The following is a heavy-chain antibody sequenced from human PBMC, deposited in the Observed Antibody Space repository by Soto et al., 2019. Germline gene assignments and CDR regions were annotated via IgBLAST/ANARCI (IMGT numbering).Heavy chain of an antibody. J-gene: IGHJ4*02. V-gene: IGHV3-30-3*01. CDR1: GFTFSSYA. Sequence: QGQLAESGGGVVQPGRSLRLSCAASGFTFSSYAMHWVRQAPGEGLEWVAVISYDGSNKYYADSVKGRFTISRDNSKNTLYLQMNSLRVEDTAVYYCARALGDYGDCWGQGTLVTVSS. CDR2: ISYDGSNK. D-gene: IGHD4-17*01. CDR3: ARALGDYGDC.